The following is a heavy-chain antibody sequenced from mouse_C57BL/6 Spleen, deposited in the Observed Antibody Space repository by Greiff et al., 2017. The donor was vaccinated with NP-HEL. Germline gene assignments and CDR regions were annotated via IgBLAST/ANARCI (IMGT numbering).Heavy chain of an antibody. Sequence: VQLQQSGTVLARPGASVKMSCKTSGYTFTSYWMHWVKQRPGQGLEWIGAIYPGNSDTSYNQKFKGKAKLTAATSASTAYMELSNLTNEDSAVYYCTRSRKTGTTYAMDYWGQGTSVTVSS. V-gene: IGHV1-5*01. J-gene: IGHJ4*01. D-gene: IGHD2-13*01. CDR2: IYPGNSDT. CDR1: GYTFTSYW. CDR3: TRSRKTGTTYAMDY.